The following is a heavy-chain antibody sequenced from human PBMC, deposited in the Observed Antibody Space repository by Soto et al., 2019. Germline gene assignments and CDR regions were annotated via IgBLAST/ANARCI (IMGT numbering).Heavy chain of an antibody. CDR2: ISYGGNTE. CDR1: GFTFSTSA. CDR3: VSEEFEAGRAHFGC. D-gene: IGHD6-13*01. Sequence: QVQVVESGGGVVQPGGSLRLSCAASGFTFSTSAMHWVRQAPDKGLEWMAAISYGGNTEYNADSVKGRFTVARDISESTMYLQMHGLRTEDPAVYYCVSEEFEAGRAHFGCWGQGTLLSVSS. J-gene: IGHJ4*02. V-gene: IGHV3-30-3*01.